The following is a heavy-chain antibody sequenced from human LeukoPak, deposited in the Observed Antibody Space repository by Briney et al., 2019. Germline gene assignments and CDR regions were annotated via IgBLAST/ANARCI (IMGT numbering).Heavy chain of an antibody. J-gene: IGHJ1*01. CDR1: GYSFPSNW. D-gene: IGHD1-1*01. CDR3: ATDEATASYCFQN. Sequence: GESLKISCKGSGYSFPSNWIGWVRQMPGKGLEWMGIIYPGDSDTRYSPSFQGQVTISADKSISTAYLHWSSLKASDTAIYVYATDEATASYCFQNWGQGTLVTVSS. CDR2: IYPGDSDT. V-gene: IGHV5-51*01.